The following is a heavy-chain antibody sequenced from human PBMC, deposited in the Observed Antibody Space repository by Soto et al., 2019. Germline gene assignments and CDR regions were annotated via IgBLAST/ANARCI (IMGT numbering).Heavy chain of an antibody. CDR2: INPNSGGT. CDR1: GYTFTGYY. V-gene: IGHV1-2*04. J-gene: IGHJ4*02. Sequence: ASVKVSCKASGYTFTGYYMHWVRQAPGQGLEWMGWINPNSGGTNYAQKFQGWVTMTSDTSISTAYMELSRLRSDDTAVYYCARGGVIPKLGPFDYWGQGTLVTVSS. CDR3: ARGGVIPKLGPFDY. D-gene: IGHD2-21*01.